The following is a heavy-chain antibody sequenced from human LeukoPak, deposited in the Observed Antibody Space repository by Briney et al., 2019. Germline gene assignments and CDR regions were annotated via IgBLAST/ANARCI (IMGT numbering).Heavy chain of an antibody. CDR1: GFTFSSYA. J-gene: IGHJ4*02. CDR3: ARDIDYYDSSGPVFDY. D-gene: IGHD3-22*01. V-gene: IGHV3-21*01. CDR2: ISSSSSYI. Sequence: SGGSLRLSCAASGFTFSSYAMSWVRQAPGKGLEWVSSISSSSSYIYYADSVKGRFTISRDNAKNSLYLQMNSLRAEDTAVYYCARDIDYYDSSGPVFDYWGQGTLVTVSS.